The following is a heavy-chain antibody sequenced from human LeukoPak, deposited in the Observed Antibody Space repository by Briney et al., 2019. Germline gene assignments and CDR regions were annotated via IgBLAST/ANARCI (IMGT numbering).Heavy chain of an antibody. D-gene: IGHD6-19*01. V-gene: IGHV4-59*01. CDR2: IYYSGST. J-gene: IGHJ6*03. Sequence: PSETLSLTCAASGGSISSYYWSWIRQPPGKGLEWIGYIYYSGSTNYNPSLKSRVTISVDTSKNQFSLKLSSVTAADTAVYCCARGESGWAYYYYYYMDVWGKGTTVTVSS. CDR1: GGSISSYY. CDR3: ARGESGWAYYYYYYMDV.